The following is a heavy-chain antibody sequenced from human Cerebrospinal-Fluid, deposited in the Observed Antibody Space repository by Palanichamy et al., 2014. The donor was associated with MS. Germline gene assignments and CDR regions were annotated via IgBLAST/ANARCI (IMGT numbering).Heavy chain of an antibody. J-gene: IGHJ4*02. Sequence: QVQLQEWAPGLVKPSETLSLTCTVSGGSISSYYWSWIRQPPGKGLEWIGYIYYSGSTNYNPSLKSRVTISVDTSKNQFSLKLSSVTAADTAFYYCARVRSGWYYFDYWGQGTLLTVSS. CDR3: ARVRSGWYYFDY. CDR2: IYYSGST. V-gene: IGHV4-59*01. D-gene: IGHD6-19*01. CDR1: GGSISSYY.